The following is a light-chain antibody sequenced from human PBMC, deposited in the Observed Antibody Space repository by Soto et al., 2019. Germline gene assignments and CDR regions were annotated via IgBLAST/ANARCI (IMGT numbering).Light chain of an antibody. CDR1: SSNIGAGYD. V-gene: IGLV1-40*01. J-gene: IGLJ1*01. CDR3: QSYDISLRGYV. Sequence: QSMLTQPPSVSGAPGQRVTISCTGGSSNIGAGYDVHWYQQLPGTAPKLLIYGNTDRPSGVPDRFSGSKSGTSASLAITGLQPEDEADYYCQSYDISLRGYVFGDGTKLTVL. CDR2: GNT.